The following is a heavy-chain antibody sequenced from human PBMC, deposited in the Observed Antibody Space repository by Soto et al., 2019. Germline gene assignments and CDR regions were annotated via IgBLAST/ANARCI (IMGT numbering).Heavy chain of an antibody. CDR3: VRSMTAITSGRHDGFKL. J-gene: IGHJ3*01. CDR1: GFTFGDYA. V-gene: IGHV3-9*01. CDR2: ITWSSVTM. Sequence: ESGGDLVQPGRSLRLSCEASGFTFGDYAMHWVRQIPGAGLEWVSGITWSSVTMGYADSVKGRFIISRDNAKNSIHLVMNSLRPDDSAFYYCVRSMTAITSGRHDGFKLWGQGTLVTVSS. D-gene: IGHD1-20*01.